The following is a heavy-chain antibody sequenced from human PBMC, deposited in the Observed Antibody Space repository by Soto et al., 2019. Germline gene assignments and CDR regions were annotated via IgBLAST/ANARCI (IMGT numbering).Heavy chain of an antibody. CDR2: ISWNSGSI. D-gene: IGHD2-15*01. CDR1: GFTFDDYA. Sequence: GGSLRLSCAASGFTFDDYAMHWVRQAPGKGLEWVSGISWNSGSIGYADSVKGRFTISRDNAKNSLYLQMNSLRAEDTALYYCAKDNYWEISGEQRYYFDYWGQGTLVTVSS. V-gene: IGHV3-9*01. CDR3: AKDNYWEISGEQRYYFDY. J-gene: IGHJ4*02.